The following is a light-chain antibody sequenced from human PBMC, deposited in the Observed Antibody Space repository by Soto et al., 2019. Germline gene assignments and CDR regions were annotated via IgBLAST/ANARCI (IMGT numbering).Light chain of an antibody. J-gene: IGKJ4*01. Sequence: DIQMTQAPCTLSASVWVKGTVTCLASQTINRWLAWHQQKPGKAPKLLIYEASSLESGVPSRFSGSGSGTDFTLTISSLQPEDFATYYCQQANSFPLTFGGGTKVDNK. CDR2: EAS. V-gene: IGKV1-5*03. CDR1: QTINRW. CDR3: QQANSFPLT.